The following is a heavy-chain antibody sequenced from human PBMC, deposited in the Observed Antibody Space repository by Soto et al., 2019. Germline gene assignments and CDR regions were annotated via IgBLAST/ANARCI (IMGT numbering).Heavy chain of an antibody. J-gene: IGHJ5*02. CDR1: GFTFSSYW. CDR3: ARDRVGSAWFYP. Sequence: GGSLRLSCAASGFTFSSYWMHWFRQAPGKGLVWVSRINSDGSSTSYADSVKGRFTISRDNAKNTLYLQMNSLRAEDTAVYYCARDRVGSAWFYPWGQETLVTVSS. CDR2: INSDGSST. V-gene: IGHV3-74*01. D-gene: IGHD6-25*01.